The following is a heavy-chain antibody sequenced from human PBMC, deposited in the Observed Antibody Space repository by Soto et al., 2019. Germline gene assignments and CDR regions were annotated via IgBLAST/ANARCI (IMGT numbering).Heavy chain of an antibody. J-gene: IGHJ4*02. CDR3: SKGDSSSFD. CDR2: ISWNSGSI. V-gene: IGHV3-9*01. Sequence: EVQLVESGGGLVQPGRSLRLSCAASGFTFDDYAMHWVRQAPGKGLEWVSGISWNSGSIGYADSVKGRFTISRDNAKNSLYLQMNSLRAEDTALYYCSKGDSSSFDWGQGTLVTVSS. CDR1: GFTFDDYA. D-gene: IGHD6-6*01.